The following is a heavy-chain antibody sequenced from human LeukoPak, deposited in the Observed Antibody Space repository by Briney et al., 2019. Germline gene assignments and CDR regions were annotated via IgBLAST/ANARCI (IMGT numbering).Heavy chain of an antibody. CDR2: IHIYRGNT. CDR3: ARGSKLRFLEWLLKTNYYYYMDV. Sequence: ASVKVSCKASGYSSSNYGISWVRQAPGQGLEWMGWIHIYRGNTNYAQKFQGRVTITRNTSISTAYMELSSLRSEDTAVYYCARGSKLRFLEWLLKTNYYYYMDVWGKGTTVTVSS. D-gene: IGHD3-3*01. J-gene: IGHJ6*03. V-gene: IGHV1-8*03. CDR1: GYSSSNYG.